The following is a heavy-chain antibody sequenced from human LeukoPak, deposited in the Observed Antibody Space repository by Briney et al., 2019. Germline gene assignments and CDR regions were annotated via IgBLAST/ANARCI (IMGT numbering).Heavy chain of an antibody. CDR2: IVVGSGNT. V-gene: IGHV1-58*02. CDR3: AAEFGVVFGYYYGSGSSEYGMDV. Sequence: SVKVSCKASGFTFTSSAMQWVRQARGQRLEWIGWIVVGSGNTNYAQRFQERVTITRDMSTSTAYMELSSLRSEDTAVYYCAAEFGVVFGYYYGSGSSEYGMDVWGQGTTVTVSS. CDR1: GFTFTSSA. D-gene: IGHD3-10*01. J-gene: IGHJ6*02.